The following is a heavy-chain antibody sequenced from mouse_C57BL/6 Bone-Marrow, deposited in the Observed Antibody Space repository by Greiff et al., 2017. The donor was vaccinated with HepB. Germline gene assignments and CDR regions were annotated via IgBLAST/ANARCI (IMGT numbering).Heavy chain of an antibody. CDR2: IYPGSGST. Sequence: QVQLQESGPELVKPGASVKMSCKASGYTFTSYWITWVKQRPGQGLEWIGDIYPGSGSTNYNEKFKSKATLTVDTSSSTAYMQLSSLTSEDSAVYYCAGLLRYPGKDVWGTGTTVTVSS. CDR3: AGLLRYPGKDV. CDR1: GYTFTSYW. D-gene: IGHD1-1*01. J-gene: IGHJ1*03. V-gene: IGHV1-55*01.